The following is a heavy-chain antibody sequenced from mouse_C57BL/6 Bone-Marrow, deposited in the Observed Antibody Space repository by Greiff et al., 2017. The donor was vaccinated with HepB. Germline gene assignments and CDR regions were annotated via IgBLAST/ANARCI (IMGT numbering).Heavy chain of an antibody. CDR1: GFTFSSYG. J-gene: IGHJ3*01. CDR3: ATFAY. CDR2: ISSGGSYT. V-gene: IGHV5-6*01. Sequence: EVQGVESGGDLVKPGGSLKLSCAASGFTFSSYGMSWVRQTPDKRLEWVATISSGGSYTYYPDSVKGRFTISRDNAKNTLYLQMSSLKSEDTAMYYCATFAYWGQGTLVTVSA.